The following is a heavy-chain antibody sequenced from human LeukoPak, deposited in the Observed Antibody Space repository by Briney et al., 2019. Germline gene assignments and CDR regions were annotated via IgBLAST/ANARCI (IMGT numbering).Heavy chain of an antibody. V-gene: IGHV1-18*01. CDR3: ARDPGPVPIKYYYMDV. D-gene: IGHD5-12*01. CDR1: GYTFTSYG. CDR2: ISAYNGNT. Sequence: ASVKVSCKTSGYTFTSYGISWVRQVPGQGLEWMGWISAYNGNTNYPQKLQGRVTMTTDTSTSTAYMELRSLRSEDTAVYYCARDPGPVPIKYYYMDVWGKGTTVTVSS. J-gene: IGHJ6*03.